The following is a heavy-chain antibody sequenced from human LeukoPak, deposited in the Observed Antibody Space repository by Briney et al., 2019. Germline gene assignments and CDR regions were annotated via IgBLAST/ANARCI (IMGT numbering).Heavy chain of an antibody. V-gene: IGHV2-70*11. CDR2: IDWDDDK. CDR1: GFSLSTSGTC. CDR3: ARIQSSSTSCSGDY. Sequence: SGPALVKPTQTLTLTCTFSGFSLSTSGTCVSWIRQPPGKPLEWLARIDWDDDKYYSTSLKTRLTISKDISKNQVVLTMTNMDPVDTAMYYCARIQSSSTSCSGDYWGQGPLVTVSS. J-gene: IGHJ4*02. D-gene: IGHD2-2*01.